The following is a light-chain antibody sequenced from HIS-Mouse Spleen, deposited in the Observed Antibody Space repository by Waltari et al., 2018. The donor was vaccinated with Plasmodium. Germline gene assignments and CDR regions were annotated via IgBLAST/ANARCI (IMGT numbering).Light chain of an antibody. V-gene: IGKV3-15*01. J-gene: IGKJ3*01. CDR2: CAS. CDR3: QQYNNWSFT. Sequence: IVMTQSPATLSVSPGERATLSCRASPSVSSNLAWYQQKPGQAPRLLIYCASTRATGIPARFSGSGSGTEFTLTISSLQSEDFAVYYCQQYNNWSFTFGPGTKGDIK. CDR1: PSVSSN.